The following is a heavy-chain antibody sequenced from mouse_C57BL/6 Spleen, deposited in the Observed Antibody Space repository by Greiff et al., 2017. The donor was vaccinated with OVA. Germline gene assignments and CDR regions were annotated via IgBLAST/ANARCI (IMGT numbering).Heavy chain of an antibody. CDR3: ARGGYYDYDEGFAY. CDR2: IDPSDSYT. Sequence: QVQLQQPGAELVKPGASVKLSCKASGYTFTSYWMQWVKQRPGQGLEWIGEIDPSDSYTNYNQKFKGKATLTVDPSSSTAYMPLSSLTSEDSAVYYSARGGYYDYDEGFAYRGEGTLVTVSA. V-gene: IGHV1-50*01. CDR1: GYTFTSYW. J-gene: IGHJ3*01. D-gene: IGHD2-4*01.